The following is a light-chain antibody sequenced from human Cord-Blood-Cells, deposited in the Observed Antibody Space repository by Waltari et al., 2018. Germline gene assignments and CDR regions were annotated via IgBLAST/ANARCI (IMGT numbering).Light chain of an antibody. V-gene: IGKV1-27*01. CDR1: QGISNY. J-gene: IGKJ1*01. CDR3: QKYNSAPRT. Sequence: DIQMTQSPSSLSAPVGDRLTITCRASQGISNYLAWYQQNPGKVPKLLIYAASTLPSGVPSRVSGSGSGTDFTLTISSLQPEDVATYYCQKYNSAPRTFGQGTKVEIK. CDR2: AAS.